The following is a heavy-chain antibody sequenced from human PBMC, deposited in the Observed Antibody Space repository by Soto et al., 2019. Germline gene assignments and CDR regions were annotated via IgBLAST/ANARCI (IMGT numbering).Heavy chain of an antibody. CDR2: ISYDGSNK. CDR3: ARDSRAIVVVVAATALGNWFDP. V-gene: IGHV3-30-3*01. Sequence: GGSLRLSCAASGFTFSSYAMHWVRQAPGKGLEWVAVISYDGSNKYYADSVKGRFTISRDNSKNTLYLQMNSLRVEDTAVYYCARDSRAIVVVVAATALGNWFDPWGQGTLVTVSS. D-gene: IGHD2-15*01. CDR1: GFTFSSYA. J-gene: IGHJ5*02.